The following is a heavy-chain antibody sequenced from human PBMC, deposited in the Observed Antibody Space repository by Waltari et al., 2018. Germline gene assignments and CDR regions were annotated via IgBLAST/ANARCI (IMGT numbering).Heavy chain of an antibody. J-gene: IGHJ4*02. D-gene: IGHD6-19*01. V-gene: IGHV4-31*03. CDR1: GGSVSSGGYS. CDR2: IYNPWTT. Sequence: QVHLQESGPGLVNPSQTLSLTCTVSGGSVSSGGYSWSWFRQRPGEALEGIGHIYNPWTTDYNPSLRSRVDISLDTSENQFSLKVNLLTAADTSVYYCARDLKYPNGWYEMPVWCQGTLVTVSS. CDR3: ARDLKYPNGWYEMPV.